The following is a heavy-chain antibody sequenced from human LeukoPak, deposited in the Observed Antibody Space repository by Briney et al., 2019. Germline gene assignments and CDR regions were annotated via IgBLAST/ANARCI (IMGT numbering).Heavy chain of an antibody. J-gene: IGHJ4*02. CDR3: AKDWHDY. CDR2: ILTSGAT. Sequence: GALRLSCVASGFAFNNFAMTWVRQAPGKGLEWVSTILTSGATYYADSVRGRLTISRDNSKSTLYLQMNGLRAEETAMYFCAKDWHDYWGLGTLVTVSS. CDR1: GFAFNNFA. V-gene: IGHV3-23*01.